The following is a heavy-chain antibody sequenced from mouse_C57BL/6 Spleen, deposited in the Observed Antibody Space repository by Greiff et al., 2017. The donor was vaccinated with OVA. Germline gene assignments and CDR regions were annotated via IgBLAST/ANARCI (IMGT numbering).Heavy chain of an antibody. D-gene: IGHD2-5*01. J-gene: IGHJ3*01. CDR3: AREGLYSNSAWFAY. CDR2: IDPSDSYT. Sequence: QVQLQQPGAELVKPGASVKLSCKASGYTFTSYWMQWVKQRPGQGLEWIGEIDPSDSYTNYNQKFKGKATLTVDTSSSTAYMQLSSLTSEDSAVYYCAREGLYSNSAWFAYWGQGTLVTVSA. CDR1: GYTFTSYW. V-gene: IGHV1-50*01.